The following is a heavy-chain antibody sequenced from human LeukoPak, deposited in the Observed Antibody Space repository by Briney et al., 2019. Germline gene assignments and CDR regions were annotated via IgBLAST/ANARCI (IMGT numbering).Heavy chain of an antibody. Sequence: GGSLRLSCAASGFTFSSYWMHWVRQTPGKGLGWVSRINSDGSSTSYADSVKGRFTISRDNAKNTLFLQMNSLRAEDTAVYYCARDPSFGVVIQNWFDPWGQGTLVTVSS. V-gene: IGHV3-74*01. D-gene: IGHD3-3*01. CDR1: GFTFSSYW. CDR3: ARDPSFGVVIQNWFDP. CDR2: INSDGSST. J-gene: IGHJ5*02.